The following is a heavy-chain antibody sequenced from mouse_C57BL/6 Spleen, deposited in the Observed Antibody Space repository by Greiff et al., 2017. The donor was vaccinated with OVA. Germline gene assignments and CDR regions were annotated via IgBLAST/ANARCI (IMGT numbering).Heavy chain of an antibody. Sequence: EVQLQQSGPVLVKPGASVKMSCKASGYTFTDYYMNWVKQSHGKSLEWIGVINPYNGGTSYNQKFKGKATLTVDKSSSTAYMELNSLTSEDSAVYYCARGTTTVVYFDYWGQGTTLTVSS. D-gene: IGHD1-1*01. CDR2: INPYNGGT. CDR3: ARGTTTVVYFDY. CDR1: GYTFTDYY. V-gene: IGHV1-19*01. J-gene: IGHJ2*01.